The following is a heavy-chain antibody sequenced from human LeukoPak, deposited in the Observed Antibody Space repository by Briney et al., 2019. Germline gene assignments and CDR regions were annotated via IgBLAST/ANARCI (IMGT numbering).Heavy chain of an antibody. Sequence: GRSLRLSCAASGFTFSSYAMHGVRQAPGKGLEGVAVISYDGSNKYYADSVKGRFTISRDNSKNTLYLQMNRLRAEDTAVYYCAREIRLGPYYYYGMDVWGKGTTVTVSS. CDR3: AREIRLGPYYYYGMDV. V-gene: IGHV3-30*04. D-gene: IGHD1-26*01. CDR2: ISYDGSNK. J-gene: IGHJ6*04. CDR1: GFTFSSYA.